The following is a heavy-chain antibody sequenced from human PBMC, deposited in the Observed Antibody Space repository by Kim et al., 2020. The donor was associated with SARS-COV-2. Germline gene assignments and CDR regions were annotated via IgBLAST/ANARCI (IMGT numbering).Heavy chain of an antibody. Sequence: NPSLKSRVTISVDTSKNQFSLKLSSVTAADTAVYYCARHSFGSYYYGMDVWGQGTTVTVSS. CDR3: ARHSFGSYYYGMDV. J-gene: IGHJ6*02. V-gene: IGHV4-59*08. D-gene: IGHD3-10*01.